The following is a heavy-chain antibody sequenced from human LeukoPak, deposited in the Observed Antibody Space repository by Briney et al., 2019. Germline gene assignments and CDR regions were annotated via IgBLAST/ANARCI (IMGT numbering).Heavy chain of an antibody. CDR2: INPNSGGT. J-gene: IGHJ6*02. CDR1: GFTFTGFY. D-gene: IGHD6-6*01. V-gene: IGHV1-2*02. Sequence: ASVKVSCKASGFTFTGFYMHWVRQAPGQGLEWMGWINPNSGGTNYAQKFQGRVTMTRDTSINTAYMELSRLRSGDTAVYYCARGGYSRSSEYYYGMDVWGQGTTVTVSS. CDR3: ARGGYSRSSEYYYGMDV.